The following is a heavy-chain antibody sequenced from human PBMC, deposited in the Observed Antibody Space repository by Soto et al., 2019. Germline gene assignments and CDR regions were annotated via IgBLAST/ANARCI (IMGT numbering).Heavy chain of an antibody. CDR3: ARYRAAAGHVRVGTQGWFDP. J-gene: IGHJ5*02. CDR1: GYTFTGYY. D-gene: IGHD6-13*01. V-gene: IGHV1-2*04. CDR2: INPNSGGT. Sequence: QVQLVQSGAEVKKPGASVKVSCKASGYTFTGYYMHWVRQAPGQGLEWMGGINPNSGGTNYAQKFQGWVTMTRDTSINTAYMELSRLRSDDTAVYYCARYRAAAGHVRVGTQGWFDPWGQGTLVTVSS.